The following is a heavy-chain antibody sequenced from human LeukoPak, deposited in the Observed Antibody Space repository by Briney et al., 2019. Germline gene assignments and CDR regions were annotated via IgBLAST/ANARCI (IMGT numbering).Heavy chain of an antibody. CDR1: GFTFSNYI. CDR2: ISTDGSTT. J-gene: IGHJ4*02. Sequence: PGGSLRLSCAASGFTFSNYIMHWVRQAPGKGLECVAIISTDGSTTDYTDSMKGRFTISRDNSKSTLYLQMNSLRVDDTAIYYRARDGGSLTLSRTDNYFDSWGQGTLLTVSS. D-gene: IGHD3-16*01. CDR3: ARDGGSLTLSRTDNYFDS. V-gene: IGHV3-30-3*01.